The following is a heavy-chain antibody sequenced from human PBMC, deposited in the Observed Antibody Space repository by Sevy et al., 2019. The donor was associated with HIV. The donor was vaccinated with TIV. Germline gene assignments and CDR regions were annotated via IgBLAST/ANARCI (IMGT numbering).Heavy chain of an antibody. CDR1: GFTFSSYA. J-gene: IGHJ4*02. V-gene: IGHV3-30-3*01. CDR2: ISYDGSNK. CDR3: ARELEGGY. Sequence: GGSLRLSCAASGFTFSSYAMHWVRQAPGKGLEWVAVISYDGSNKYYADSVKGRFTISRDNSENTLYLQMNSLRAEDTAVYYCARELEGGYWGQGTLVTVSS. D-gene: IGHD3-3*01.